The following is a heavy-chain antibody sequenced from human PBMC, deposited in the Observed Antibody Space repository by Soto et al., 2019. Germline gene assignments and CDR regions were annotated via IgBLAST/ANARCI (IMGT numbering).Heavy chain of an antibody. CDR1: GGTFSSYA. V-gene: IGHV1-69*12. Sequence: QVQLVQSGAEVKKPGSSVKVSCKASGGTFSSYAISWVRQAPGQGLEWMGGIIPIFGTANYAQKFQGRGTITADESTSTANMERSSLRSEDTAAHYCAREYCGGDCYSGYYYGMDVWGQGTTVTVSS. D-gene: IGHD2-21*02. CDR3: AREYCGGDCYSGYYYGMDV. J-gene: IGHJ6*02. CDR2: IIPIFGTA.